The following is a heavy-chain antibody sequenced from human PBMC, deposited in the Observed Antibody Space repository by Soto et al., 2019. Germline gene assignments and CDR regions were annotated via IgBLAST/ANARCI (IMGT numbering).Heavy chain of an antibody. CDR1: GFTVSSNY. CDR2: IYSGGST. V-gene: IGHV3-53*01. J-gene: IGHJ4*02. Sequence: EVQLVESGGGLIQPGGSLRLSCAASGFTVSSNYMSWVRKAPGKGLEWVSLIYSGGSTYYADSVKGRFTISRDNSKNVVYLQMTSLRVEDTAVYYCARGLGNGDYGDPGDYWGQGTLVTVSS. D-gene: IGHD4-17*01. CDR3: ARGLGNGDYGDPGDY.